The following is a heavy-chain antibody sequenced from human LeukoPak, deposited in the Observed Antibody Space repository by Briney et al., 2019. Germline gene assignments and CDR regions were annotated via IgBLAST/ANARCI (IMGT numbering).Heavy chain of an antibody. Sequence: ASVKVSCKASGYTFTSYGISWVRQAPGQGLEWMGWISAYNGNTNYAQKLQGRVTMTTDTSTSTAYTELRSLRSDDTAVYYCARDKSRSSWSTSPVDYWGQGTLVTVSS. J-gene: IGHJ4*02. CDR1: GYTFTSYG. CDR2: ISAYNGNT. CDR3: ARDKSRSSWSTSPVDY. V-gene: IGHV1-18*04. D-gene: IGHD6-6*01.